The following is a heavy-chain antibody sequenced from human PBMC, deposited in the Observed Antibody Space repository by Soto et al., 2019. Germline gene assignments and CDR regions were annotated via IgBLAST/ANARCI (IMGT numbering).Heavy chain of an antibody. CDR3: ARDRDGNWYFDL. CDR1: GFTFSDHY. J-gene: IGHJ2*01. CDR2: TRNKANSYTT. V-gene: IGHV3-72*01. Sequence: EVQLVESGGGLVQPGGSLRLSCAASGFTFSDHYMDWVRQAPGKGLEWVGRTRNKANSYTTEYAVSVKGRFTISRDDSKNSLYLQMNSLKTEDTAVYYCARDRDGNWYFDLWGRGTLVTVSS. D-gene: IGHD2-21*01.